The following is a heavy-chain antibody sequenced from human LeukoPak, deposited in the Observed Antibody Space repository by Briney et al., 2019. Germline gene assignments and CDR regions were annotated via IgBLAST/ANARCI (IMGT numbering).Heavy chain of an antibody. CDR2: MNPNSGNT. V-gene: IGHV1-8*03. Sequence: GASVKVSCKASGYTFTCYDINWVRQATGQGLEWMGWMNPNSGNTGYAQKFQGRVTITRNTSISTAYMELSSLRSEDTAVYYCAREGGYCSSTSCFDAFDIWGQGTMVTVSS. D-gene: IGHD2-2*01. CDR3: AREGGYCSSTSCFDAFDI. CDR1: GYTFTCYD. J-gene: IGHJ3*02.